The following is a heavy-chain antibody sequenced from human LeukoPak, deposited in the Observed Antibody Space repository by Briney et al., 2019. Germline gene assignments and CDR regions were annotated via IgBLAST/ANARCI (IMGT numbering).Heavy chain of an antibody. J-gene: IGHJ6*02. CDR2: IIPIFGTA. Sequence: GASVKVSCKASGGTFSSYAISWVRQAPGQGLEWMGGIIPIFGTANYAQKFQGRVTITADESTSTAYMELSSLRSEDTAVYYCARSLVGDCSSTSCLPYYYYGMDVWGQGTTVTASS. CDR1: GGTFSSYA. D-gene: IGHD2-2*01. V-gene: IGHV1-69*13. CDR3: ARSLVGDCSSTSCLPYYYYGMDV.